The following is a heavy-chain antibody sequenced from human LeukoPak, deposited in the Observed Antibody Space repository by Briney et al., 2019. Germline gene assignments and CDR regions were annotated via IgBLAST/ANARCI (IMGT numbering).Heavy chain of an antibody. D-gene: IGHD2-2*02. CDR2: IRSKANGETT. V-gene: IGHV3-15*01. Sequence: PGGSLRLSCAASGFTFSDAWMSWVRQPPGKGLEWVGRIRSKANGETTEYAAPVKGRFTISRDDSKSIAYLQMNSLKTEDTAVYYCTRDHQVYCSSTSCYTGGFDYWGQGTLVTVSS. CDR3: TRDHQVYCSSTSCYTGGFDY. CDR1: GFTFSDAW. J-gene: IGHJ4*02.